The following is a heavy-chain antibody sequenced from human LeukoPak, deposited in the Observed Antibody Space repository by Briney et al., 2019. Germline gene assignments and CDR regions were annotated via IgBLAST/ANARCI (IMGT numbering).Heavy chain of an antibody. D-gene: IGHD6-13*01. J-gene: IGHJ4*02. V-gene: IGHV4-4*07. CDR1: GASISSHY. CDR3: ARHSSSWYDDY. Sequence: PSETLSPTCTVSGASISSHYWSWIRQPAGKGLEWIGRIYTGDNTNYNPSLKSRITMSVDKSKNQFFLKLSSVTAADTAVYYCARHSSSWYDDYWGQGTLVTVSS. CDR2: IYTGDNT.